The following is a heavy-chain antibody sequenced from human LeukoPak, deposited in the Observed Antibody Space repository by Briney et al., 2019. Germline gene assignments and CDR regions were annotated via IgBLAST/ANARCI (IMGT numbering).Heavy chain of an antibody. V-gene: IGHV1-69*13. D-gene: IGHD6-13*01. CDR2: IIPIFGTA. Sequence: GASVKVSCKASGGTFSSYAISWVRQAPGQGLEWMGGIIPIFGTANYAQKFQGGVTITADESTSTAYMELSSLRSEDTAVYYCAKLGIAAADYWGQGTLVTVSS. CDR1: GGTFSSYA. J-gene: IGHJ4*02. CDR3: AKLGIAAADY.